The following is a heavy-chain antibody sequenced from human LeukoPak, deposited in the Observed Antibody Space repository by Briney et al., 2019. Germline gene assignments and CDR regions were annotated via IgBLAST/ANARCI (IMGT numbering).Heavy chain of an antibody. CDR2: ISYDGSNK. V-gene: IGHV3-30*04. J-gene: IGHJ4*02. CDR3: AREAPPYYYDY. Sequence: GRSLRLSCAASGFTLSSYAMHWVRQAPGKGLEWVAVISYDGSNKYYADSVKGQFTISRDNSKNTLYLQMNSLGAEDTAVYYCAREAPPYYYDYWGQGTLVTVSS. CDR1: GFTLSSYA.